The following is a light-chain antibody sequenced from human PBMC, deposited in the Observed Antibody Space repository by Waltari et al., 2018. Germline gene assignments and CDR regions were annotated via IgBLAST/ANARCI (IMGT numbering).Light chain of an antibody. CDR3: HHRSTWSLT. V-gene: IGKV3-11*01. J-gene: IGKJ4*01. CDR2: DAS. Sequence: EIVLTQSPATLSLSPGERATLPCRASQNINNYLAWYQHKPGQPPRLLIYDASNRATGVPARFSGGGSGTDFTLTISSLDPEDFAVYYCHHRSTWSLTFGGGTEVEI. CDR1: QNINNY.